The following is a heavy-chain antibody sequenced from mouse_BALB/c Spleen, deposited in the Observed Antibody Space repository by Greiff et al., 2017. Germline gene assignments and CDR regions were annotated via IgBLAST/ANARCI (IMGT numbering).Heavy chain of an antibody. CDR2: INPSNGRT. Sequence: QVQLKQSGAELVKPGASVKLSCKASGYTFTSYWMHWVKQRPGQGLEWIGEINPSNGRTNYNEKFKSKATLTVDKSSSTAYMQLSSLTSEDSAVYYCARTYYGSSYGYFDVWGAGTTVTVSS. CDR1: GYTFTSYW. J-gene: IGHJ1*01. CDR3: ARTYYGSSYGYFDV. D-gene: IGHD1-1*01. V-gene: IGHV1S81*02.